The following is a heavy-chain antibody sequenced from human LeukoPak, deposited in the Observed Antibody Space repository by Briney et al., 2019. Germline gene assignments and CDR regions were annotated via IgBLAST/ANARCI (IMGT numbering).Heavy chain of an antibody. CDR3: ARGVAGTGLGGAFDY. J-gene: IGHJ4*02. CDR1: GGSISSYY. CDR2: IYYSGST. V-gene: IGHV4-59*01. D-gene: IGHD1-1*01. Sequence: SETLSLTRTVSGGSISSYYWSWIRQPPGKGLEWIGYIYYSGSTTYNPSLKSRVSISVDTSKNQFSLKLSSVTAADTAVYYCARGVAGTGLGGAFDYWGQGTLVTVSS.